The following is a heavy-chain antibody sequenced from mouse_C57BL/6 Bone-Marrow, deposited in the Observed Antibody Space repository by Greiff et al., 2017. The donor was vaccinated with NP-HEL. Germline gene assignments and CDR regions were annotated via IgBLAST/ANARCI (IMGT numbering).Heavy chain of an antibody. CDR1: GFSLTSYG. CDR2: IWGDGST. Sequence: VQRVESGPGLVAPSQSLSITCTVSGFSLTSYGVSWVRQPPGKGLEWLGVIWGDGSTNYHSALISRLSISKDNSKSQVFLKLNSLQTDDTATYYCAKGYDGYYAAWFAYWGQGTLVTVSA. J-gene: IGHJ3*01. CDR3: AKGYDGYYAAWFAY. V-gene: IGHV2-3*01. D-gene: IGHD2-3*01.